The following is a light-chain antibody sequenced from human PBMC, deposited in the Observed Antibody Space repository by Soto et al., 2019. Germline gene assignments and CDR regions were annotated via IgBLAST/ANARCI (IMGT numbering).Light chain of an antibody. CDR2: DVS. J-gene: IGLJ1*01. CDR1: SSDVGGYNY. V-gene: IGLV2-11*01. Sequence: QSALTQPRSVSGSPGQSVTISCTGTSSDVGGYNYVSWYQQHPGKAPKLMIYDVSKRPSGVPDRLSGSKSGNTASLIISGLQAEDEADYYCCSYAGSYTFYVFGTGTKLTVL. CDR3: CSYAGSYTFYV.